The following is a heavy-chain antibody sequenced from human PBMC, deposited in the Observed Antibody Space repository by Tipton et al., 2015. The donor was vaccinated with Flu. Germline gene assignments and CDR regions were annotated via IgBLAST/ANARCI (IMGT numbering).Heavy chain of an antibody. CDR2: IWHNVRA. J-gene: IGHJ5*02. D-gene: IGHD4-11*01. CDR1: GYPISSGYI. V-gene: IGHV4-38-2*01. Sequence: TLSLTCSVSGYPISSGYIWAWIRQPPGKGLEFIGSIWHNVRAYHNPSLKSRVTISIDTSKNQFSLRLVSMTATDTAVYYCARRDYSNYVSEPKNWFDPWGQGILVTVSS. CDR3: ARRDYSNYVSEPKNWFDP.